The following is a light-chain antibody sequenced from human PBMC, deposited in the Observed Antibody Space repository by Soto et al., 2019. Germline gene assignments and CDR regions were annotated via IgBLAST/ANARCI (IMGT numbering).Light chain of an antibody. V-gene: IGKV1-5*01. CDR1: QSISSW. J-gene: IGKJ2*01. CDR3: QLYNSYLYT. Sequence: DIQMTQSPSTLSASVGDRVTITCRASQSISSWLAWYQQKPGKAPKLLIYDASSLESGVPSRFSGSGSGTEFTLTISSLQPDDFATYYCQLYNSYLYTSGQGTKLEIK. CDR2: DAS.